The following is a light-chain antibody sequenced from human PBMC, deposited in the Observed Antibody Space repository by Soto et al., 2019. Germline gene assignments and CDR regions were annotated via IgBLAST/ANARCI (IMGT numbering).Light chain of an antibody. CDR3: SSYTSSSTLYV. J-gene: IGLJ1*01. CDR1: XXXVGGYNY. Sequence: QSVLTQPASVSGSPGXSITISCTGXXXXVGGYNYVSWYQQHPGKAPKLMIYDVSNRPSGVSNRFSGSKSGNTASLTISGLQAEDEADYYCSSYTSSSTLYVFGTGTKLTVL. CDR2: DVS. V-gene: IGLV2-14*01.